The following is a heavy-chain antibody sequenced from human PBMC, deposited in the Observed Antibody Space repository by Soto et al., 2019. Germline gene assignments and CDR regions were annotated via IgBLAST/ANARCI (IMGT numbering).Heavy chain of an antibody. D-gene: IGHD3-10*01. Sequence: GASVKVSCKASGGTFSSYAISWVRQAPGQGLEWMGGIIPIFGTANYAQKFQGRVTITADESTSTAYMELSSLRSEDTAVYYCIWFGELLDPPVNWGQGTLVTVSS. CDR3: IWFGELLDPPVN. CDR2: IIPIFGTA. J-gene: IGHJ4*02. CDR1: GGTFSSYA. V-gene: IGHV1-69*13.